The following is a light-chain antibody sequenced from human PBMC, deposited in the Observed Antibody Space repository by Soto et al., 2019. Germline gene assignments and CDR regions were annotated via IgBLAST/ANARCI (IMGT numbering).Light chain of an antibody. J-gene: IGKJ1*01. Sequence: DIVMTQSPDSLAVPLGERATINCKASQRVLLSSNNKNYLAWYQQKAGQPPKLLFYWASTRESGVPDRFRGSGSGTDFTLTISSLQAEDVAVYYCQQYYNTPWTFGQGTKVEIK. CDR3: QQYYNTPWT. V-gene: IGKV4-1*01. CDR2: WAS. CDR1: QRVLLSSNNKNY.